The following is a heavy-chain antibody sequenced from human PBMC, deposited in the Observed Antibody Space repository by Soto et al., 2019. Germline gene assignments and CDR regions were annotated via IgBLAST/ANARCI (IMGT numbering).Heavy chain of an antibody. V-gene: IGHV4-34*01. CDR1: GGSFSGYY. Sequence: SETLSLTCAVYGGSFSGYYWSWIRQPPGKGLEWIGEINHSGSTNYNPSLKSRVTISVDTSKNQFSLKLSSVTAADTAVYYCARWRSYGYYYYYYYGMDVWGQGTTVTVSS. CDR2: INHSGST. CDR3: ARWRSYGYYYYYYYGMDV. D-gene: IGHD5-18*01. J-gene: IGHJ6*02.